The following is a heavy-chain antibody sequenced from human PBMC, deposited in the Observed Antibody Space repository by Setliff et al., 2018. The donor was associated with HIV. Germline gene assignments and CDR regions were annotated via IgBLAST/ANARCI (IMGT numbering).Heavy chain of an antibody. CDR3: ARKEKGGAFDI. CDR1: LDSISSYF. CDR2: ISYNGGT. Sequence: PSETLSLTCTVSLDSISSYFWHWIRQPPGKGLEWIGYISYNGGTSYNPSLQSRVTISVDTPKNQFSLHLNSVTAADTAVYYCARKEKGGAFDIWGLGTLVTVSS. V-gene: IGHV4-59*01. J-gene: IGHJ3*02.